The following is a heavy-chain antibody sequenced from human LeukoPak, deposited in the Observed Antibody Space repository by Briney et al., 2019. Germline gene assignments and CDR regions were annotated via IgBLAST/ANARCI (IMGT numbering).Heavy chain of an antibody. J-gene: IGHJ4*02. V-gene: IGHV3-11*04. CDR1: GSTFSDYY. Sequence: KSGGSLRLSCAASGSTFSDYYMSWIRQAPGKGLEWVSYISSSGSTIYYADSVKGRFTISRDNAKNSLYLQMNSLRAEDTAVYYCARDSDVVPAYYFDYWGQGTLVTVSS. CDR3: ARDSDVVPAYYFDY. D-gene: IGHD2-2*01. CDR2: ISSSGSTI.